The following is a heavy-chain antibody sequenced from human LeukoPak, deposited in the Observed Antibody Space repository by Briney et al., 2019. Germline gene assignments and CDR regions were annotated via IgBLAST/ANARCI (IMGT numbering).Heavy chain of an antibody. CDR2: IYSGGST. Sequence: GGSLRLSCAASGFAVSSNYISWVRQAPGKGLEWVSLIYSGGSTYYADSVKGRFTISRDNSKNTLHLQMNSLRAGDTAVYYCAREQTAVAGGPLDYWGQGTLVTVTS. D-gene: IGHD6-19*01. J-gene: IGHJ4*02. CDR3: AREQTAVAGGPLDY. V-gene: IGHV3-66*01. CDR1: GFAVSSNY.